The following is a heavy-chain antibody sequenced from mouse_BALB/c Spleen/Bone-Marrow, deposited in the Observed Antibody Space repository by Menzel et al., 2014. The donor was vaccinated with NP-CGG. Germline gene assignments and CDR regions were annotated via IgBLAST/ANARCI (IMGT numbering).Heavy chain of an antibody. CDR1: GFTFSSYA. V-gene: IGHV5-6-5*01. D-gene: IGHD1-1*01. CDR3: ARGDYYGSSFYWYFEV. J-gene: IGHJ1*01. Sequence: EVQRVESGGGLVKPGGSLKLSCAASGFTFSSYAMSWVRQTPEKRLEWVASISSGGSTYYPDSVKGRFTISRDNARNILYLQMSSLRSEDTAMYYCARGDYYGSSFYWYFEVWGAGTTVTVSS. CDR2: ISSGGST.